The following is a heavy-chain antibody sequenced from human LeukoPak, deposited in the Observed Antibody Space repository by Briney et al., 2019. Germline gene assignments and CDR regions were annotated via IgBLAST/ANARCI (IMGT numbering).Heavy chain of an antibody. V-gene: IGHV5-51*01. CDR3: ARQDKQLDYYYYGMDV. CDR2: IYPGDSDT. CDR1: GYSFTSYW. D-gene: IGHD6-13*01. J-gene: IGHJ6*02. Sequence: GESLKISCKGSGYSFTSYWIGWVRQMSGKGLEWMGIIYPGDSDTRYSPSFQGQVTISADKSISTAYLQWSSLKASDTAMYYCARQDKQLDYYYYGMDVWGQGTTVTVSS.